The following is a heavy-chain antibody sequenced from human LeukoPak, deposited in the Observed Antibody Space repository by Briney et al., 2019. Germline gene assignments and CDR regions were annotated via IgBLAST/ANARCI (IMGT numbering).Heavy chain of an antibody. CDR1: GFSVSSNY. CDR3: ARVSLSSRDYFDF. J-gene: IGHJ4*02. D-gene: IGHD6-19*01. CDR2: IHSGGNT. V-gene: IGHV3-53*01. Sequence: GGSLRLSCAASGFSVSSNYMSWVRQVPGTGLEWLSIIHSGGNTYYADSVKGRFTISRDNSQNTLFLQINSLRVEDTAVYSCARVSLSSRDYFDFWGQGTLVTVSS.